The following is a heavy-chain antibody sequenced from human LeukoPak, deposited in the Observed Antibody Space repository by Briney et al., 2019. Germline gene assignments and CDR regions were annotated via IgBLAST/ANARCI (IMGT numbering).Heavy chain of an antibody. D-gene: IGHD6-6*01. CDR2: ITSGTTYI. V-gene: IGHV3-21*01. J-gene: IGHJ4*02. CDR1: GFTFSDYN. Sequence: PGGSLRLSCAASGFTFSDYNMNWVRQSPEKGLEWVSSITSGTTYIYYADSVRGRFTLSRDNAKNSLYLQMNSLRAEDTAVYYCARDGLPKYSSSSGEIDYWGQGTLVTVSS. CDR3: ARDGLPKYSSSSGEIDY.